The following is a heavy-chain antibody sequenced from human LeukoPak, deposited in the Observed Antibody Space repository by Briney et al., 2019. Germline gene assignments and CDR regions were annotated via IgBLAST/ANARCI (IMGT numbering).Heavy chain of an antibody. Sequence: ASVKVSCKAFGYTFTNFCISWVRQAPGQGLEWMGWISAYIGRRNYAQILQGRVAMTTDISTNTAYMELRSLRSDDTAVYYCARDRGGSHSYYYYGMDVWGQGTTVTVSS. D-gene: IGHD1-26*01. CDR1: GYTFTNFC. V-gene: IGHV1-18*01. CDR3: ARDRGGSHSYYYYGMDV. J-gene: IGHJ6*02. CDR2: ISAYIGRR.